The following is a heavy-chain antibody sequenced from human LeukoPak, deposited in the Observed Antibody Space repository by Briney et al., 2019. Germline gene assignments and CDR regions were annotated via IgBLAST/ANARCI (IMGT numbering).Heavy chain of an antibody. V-gene: IGHV3-7*01. D-gene: IGHD2-15*01. CDR2: INPAGSET. CDR1: GFSFSAYW. J-gene: IGHJ4*02. Sequence: GGSLRLSCTASGFSFSAYWMTWVRQAPGTGLEWVANINPAGSETYYVDPVKGRFSISRDNAKNLVYLQMNSLRAEDTAVYHCARFGYVAAVDVWVQGTPVTVS. CDR3: ARFGYVAAVDV.